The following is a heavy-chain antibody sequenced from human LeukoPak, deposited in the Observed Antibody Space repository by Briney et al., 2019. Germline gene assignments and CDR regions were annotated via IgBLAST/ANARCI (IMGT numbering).Heavy chain of an antibody. Sequence: SETLSLTCTVSGVSISSGSYYWSWIRQPAGKGLEWIVRIYTSGSTNYNPSLKSRVTISVDTSRNQFSLKLSSVTAADTAVYYCARGSWGILTGYYFDYWGQGTLVTVSS. CDR1: GVSISSGSYY. J-gene: IGHJ4*02. CDR2: IYTSGST. CDR3: ARGSWGILTGYYFDY. D-gene: IGHD3-9*01. V-gene: IGHV4-61*02.